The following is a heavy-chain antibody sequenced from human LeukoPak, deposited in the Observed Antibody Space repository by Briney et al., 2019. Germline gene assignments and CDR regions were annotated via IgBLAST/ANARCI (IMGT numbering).Heavy chain of an antibody. D-gene: IGHD1-26*01. V-gene: IGHV3-7*01. CDR2: INQDGSEK. CDR3: ARDGPQPGIHFDS. J-gene: IGHJ4*02. CDR1: GFSFINYW. Sequence: TGGSLRPSCAASGFSFINYWMNWVRQAPGKGLEWVANINQDGSEKYYVDSVRGRFTISRDNAKNSLFLQMNGLRAEDTAVYYCARDGPQPGIHFDSWGQGSVDAACS.